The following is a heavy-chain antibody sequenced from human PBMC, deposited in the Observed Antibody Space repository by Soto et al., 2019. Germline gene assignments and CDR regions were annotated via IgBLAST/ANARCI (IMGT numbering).Heavy chain of an antibody. CDR1: GFTFSTYA. CDR3: AADQLLLWPTRY. CDR2: ISASGAST. J-gene: IGHJ4*02. V-gene: IGHV3-23*01. Sequence: EVQLLESGGGLVQPGGSLRLSCAASGFTFSTYALSWVRQAPGKGLEWVSTISASGASTYYAVSVKGRFTISRDSSKNTLYLQMNSLRAEDTAVYYCAADQLLLWPTRYWGQGTLVIVSS. D-gene: IGHD2-2*01.